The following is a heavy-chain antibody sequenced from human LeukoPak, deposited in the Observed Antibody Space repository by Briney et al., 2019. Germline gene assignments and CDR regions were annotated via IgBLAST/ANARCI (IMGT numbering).Heavy chain of an antibody. D-gene: IGHD2-2*01. Sequence: SETLSLTCTVSGGSISSGDCYWSWIRQPPGKGLEWIGEINHSGSTNYNPSLKSRVTISVDTSKNQFSLKLSSVTAADTAVYYCARKKRNCSSTSCYVYFDYWGQGTLVTVSS. CDR1: GGSISSGDCY. CDR3: ARKKRNCSSTSCYVYFDY. CDR2: INHSGST. J-gene: IGHJ4*02. V-gene: IGHV4-39*07.